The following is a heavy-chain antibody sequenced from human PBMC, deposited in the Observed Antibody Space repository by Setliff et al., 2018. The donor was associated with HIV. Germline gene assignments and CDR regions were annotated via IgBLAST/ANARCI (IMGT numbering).Heavy chain of an antibody. J-gene: IGHJ5*02. D-gene: IGHD6-19*01. CDR1: GGSISSGGFD. CDR3: ATQRSFQRAFEAVAGSFDP. V-gene: IGHV4-31*03. Sequence: SETLSLTCTLTGGSISSGGFDWTWIRQHPGKGLEWIGYISYSGSPYYNPSLKSRVTISVDTSKNQLSLKLTSVTAADTAVYYCATQRSFQRAFEAVAGSFDPWGQGSLVTVSS. CDR2: ISYSGSP.